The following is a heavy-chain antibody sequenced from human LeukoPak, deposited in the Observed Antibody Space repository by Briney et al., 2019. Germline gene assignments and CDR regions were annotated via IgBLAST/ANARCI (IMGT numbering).Heavy chain of an antibody. D-gene: IGHD3-3*01. V-gene: IGHV3-7*01. Sequence: GGSLRLSCAASGFTFSSYWMSGVRQAPGKGLEWVANIKQDGSEKYYVDSVKGRFTISRDNAKNSLYLQMNSLRAEDTAVYYCARITYYDFWSGYFDYWGQGTLVTVSS. CDR2: IKQDGSEK. CDR1: GFTFSSYW. CDR3: ARITYYDFWSGYFDY. J-gene: IGHJ4*02.